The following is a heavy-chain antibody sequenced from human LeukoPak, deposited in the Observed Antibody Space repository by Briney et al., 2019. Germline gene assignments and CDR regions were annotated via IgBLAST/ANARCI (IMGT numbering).Heavy chain of an antibody. V-gene: IGHV4-59*08. CDR1: GGSISGFY. CDR3: ARHASGGRWLQWDS. Sequence: PWETPSLTCTVSGGSISGFYWSWIRQSPRRGLEWIGFIYYRGTARYNPSLHSRVIISVDTSKNQFSLRLSSVTAADTGVYYCARHASGGRWLQWDSWGQGTLLTVFS. CDR2: IYYRGTA. J-gene: IGHJ4*02. D-gene: IGHD5-24*01.